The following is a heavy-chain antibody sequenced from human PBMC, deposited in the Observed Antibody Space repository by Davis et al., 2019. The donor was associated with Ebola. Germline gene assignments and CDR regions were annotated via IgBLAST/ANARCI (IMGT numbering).Heavy chain of an antibody. V-gene: IGHV1-18*04. CDR1: RYTYLSYG. Sequence: SVNVSFKASRYTYLSYGISSVRQAPGQGLEWMGWISAYNGNTNYAQKLHGRVTMTRNTSISTAYMELSSMRSEETAVYYCARGKSYYYYGMDVWGQGTTVTVS. CDR2: ISAYNGNT. J-gene: IGHJ6*02. CDR3: ARGKSYYYYGMDV.